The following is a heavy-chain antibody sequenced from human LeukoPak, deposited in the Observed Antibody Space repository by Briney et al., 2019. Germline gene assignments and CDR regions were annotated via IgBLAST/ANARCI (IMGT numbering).Heavy chain of an antibody. D-gene: IGHD1-1*01. CDR3: ARAGNNWSFDY. CDR1: GGSVSSGSYY. V-gene: IGHV4-61*01. CDR2: IYYSGNT. J-gene: IGHJ4*02. Sequence: SETLSLTCTVSGGSVSSGSYYWSWIRQPPGKGLEWIGYIYYSGNTNYNPSLKSRVTMAVDTSKNQFSLKVSSVTAADTAVYYCARAGNNWSFDYWGQGTLVTVSS.